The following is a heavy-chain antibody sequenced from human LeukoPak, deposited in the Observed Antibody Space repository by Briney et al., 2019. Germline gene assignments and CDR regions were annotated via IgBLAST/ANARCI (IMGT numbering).Heavy chain of an antibody. D-gene: IGHD1-26*01. V-gene: IGHV3-23*01. CDR2: IGGGDT. CDR1: GFTFSSYA. J-gene: IGHJ4*02. Sequence: GGSLRLSCAASGFTFSSYAMSWVRQAPGKGLEWVSGIGGGDTHYADSVKGRFTISRDNSRNTVELQMSSLQAEDTAVYYCAKDGQSFNSMWDYLDSWGRGTLVTVSS. CDR3: AKDGQSFNSMWDYLDS.